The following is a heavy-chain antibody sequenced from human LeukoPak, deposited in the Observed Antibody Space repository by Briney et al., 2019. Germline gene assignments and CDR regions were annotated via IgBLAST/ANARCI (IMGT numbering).Heavy chain of an antibody. CDR1: GFTFSSYW. J-gene: IGHJ4*02. CDR3: TTVWFGEFPFFDY. V-gene: IGHV3-15*01. Sequence: GGSLRLSCAASGFTFSSYWMSWVRQAPGKGLEWVGRIKSKTDGGTTDYAAPVKGRFTISRDDSKNTLYLQMNSLKTEDTAVYYCTTVWFGEFPFFDYWGQGTLVTVSS. CDR2: IKSKTDGGTT. D-gene: IGHD3-10*01.